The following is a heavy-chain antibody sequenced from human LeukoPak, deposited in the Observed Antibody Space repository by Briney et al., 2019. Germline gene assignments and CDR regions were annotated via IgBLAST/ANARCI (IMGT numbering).Heavy chain of an antibody. V-gene: IGHV4-4*02. CDR3: ARIAARLGYFDY. D-gene: IGHD6-6*01. Sequence: SETLSLTCAVSGCTISSSNWWSWVRQPPGKGLEWIGEIYHSGSTNYNPSLKSRVTISVDKSKNQFSLKLSSVTAADTAVYYCARIAARLGYFDYWGQGTLVTVSS. CDR1: GCTISSSNW. CDR2: IYHSGST. J-gene: IGHJ4*02.